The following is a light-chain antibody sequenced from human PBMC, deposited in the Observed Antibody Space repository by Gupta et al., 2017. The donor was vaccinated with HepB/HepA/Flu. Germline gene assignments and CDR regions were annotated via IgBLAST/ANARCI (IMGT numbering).Light chain of an antibody. CDR2: DTS. CDR3: QQRSNWQIST. J-gene: IGKJ3*01. Sequence: EIVLTQSPATLSLSPGERATLSCRASQSVSRYLAWYQQRPGQSPRLLIYDTSKRATDIPARFSGSAFGTDFTLTIRMLELEDFAVYYCQQRSNWQISTFGPGTRLEMK. V-gene: IGKV3-11*01. CDR1: QSVSRY.